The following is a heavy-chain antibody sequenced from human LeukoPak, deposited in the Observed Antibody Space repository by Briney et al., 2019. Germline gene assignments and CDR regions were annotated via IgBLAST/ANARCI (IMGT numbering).Heavy chain of an antibody. CDR2: INPNSGGT. D-gene: IGHD3-22*01. V-gene: IGHV1-2*06. CDR1: GYTFTSYY. CDR3: ARTSRITMIVVVIGGFGY. Sequence: VASVKVSCKASGYTFTSYYMHWVRQAPGQGLEWMGRINPNSGGTNYAQKFQGRVTMTRDTSISTAYMELSRLRSGDTAVYYCARTSRITMIVVVIGGFGYWGQGTLVTVSS. J-gene: IGHJ4*02.